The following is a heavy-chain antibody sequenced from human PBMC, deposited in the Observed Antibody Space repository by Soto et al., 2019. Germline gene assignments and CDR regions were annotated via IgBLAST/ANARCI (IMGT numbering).Heavy chain of an antibody. Sequence: SLRLSCAASGFTFSSYAMSWVRQAPGKGLEWVSAISGSGGSTYYADSVKGRFTISRDNSKNTLYLQMNSLRAEDTAVYYCAKDPMDYGDYVGWFDPWGQGTLVTVSS. CDR1: GFTFSSYA. CDR3: AKDPMDYGDYVGWFDP. J-gene: IGHJ5*02. CDR2: ISGSGGST. V-gene: IGHV3-23*01. D-gene: IGHD4-17*01.